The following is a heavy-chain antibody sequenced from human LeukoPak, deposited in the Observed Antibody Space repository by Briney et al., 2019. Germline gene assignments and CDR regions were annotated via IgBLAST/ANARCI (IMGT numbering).Heavy chain of an antibody. V-gene: IGHV3-23*01. Sequence: GGTLRLSCAGYGFTFSNDGMNWVRQAAGKGLEWVSGISPSGDITYYIDSVKGRFTISRDNSKNTLYLQMNSLRAEDTAVYYCAKRRYCSSTSCHTQHYFDYWGQGTLVTVSS. D-gene: IGHD2-2*02. J-gene: IGHJ4*02. CDR3: AKRRYCSSTSCHTQHYFDY. CDR2: ISPSGDIT. CDR1: GFTFSNDG.